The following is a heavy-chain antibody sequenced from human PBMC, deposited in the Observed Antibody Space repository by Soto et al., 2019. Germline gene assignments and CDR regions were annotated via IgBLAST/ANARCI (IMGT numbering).Heavy chain of an antibody. CDR1: GLTVSTNP. V-gene: IGHV3-66*01. CDR3: ARDGSGH. Sequence: EVQLVESGGGLVQPGGSLRLSCAASGLTVSTNPMSWVRQAPGKGLEWVSVIYTGVGTHYADSVKCRFTISRDNSKNTVNLQMNSLRPEDTAVYYCARDGSGHWGQGTLVTVSS. CDR2: IYTGVGT. J-gene: IGHJ4*02.